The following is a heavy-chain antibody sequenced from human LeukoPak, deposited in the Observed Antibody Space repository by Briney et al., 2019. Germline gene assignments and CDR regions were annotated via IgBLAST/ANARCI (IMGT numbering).Heavy chain of an antibody. D-gene: IGHD1-26*01. CDR2: ISYDGSNR. CDR3: AREGVVGAYYYYYMDV. Sequence: GGSLRLSCAASGFTFSSYAIYWVRQAPGEGLEWVAVISYDGSNRYYADSVKGRFTISRDNSKNTLYLQMNSLRAEDTAVYYCAREGVVGAYYYYYMDVWGKGTTVTVSS. CDR1: GFTFSSYA. V-gene: IGHV3-30*04. J-gene: IGHJ6*03.